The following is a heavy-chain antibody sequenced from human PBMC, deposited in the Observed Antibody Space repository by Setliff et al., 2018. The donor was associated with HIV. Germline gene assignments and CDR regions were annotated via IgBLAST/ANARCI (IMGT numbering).Heavy chain of an antibody. Sequence: GGSLRLSCEASGITFSSYVMSWVRQAPGQGLEWVSGISGTGGDSTYYADSAKGRFIISRDNSQNTLYLQMNSLRADDTAIYYCAKGFRPVDTALVSGPTYWGQGIRVTVSS. D-gene: IGHD5-18*01. CDR2: ISGTGGDST. V-gene: IGHV3-23*01. J-gene: IGHJ4*02. CDR1: GITFSSYV. CDR3: AKGFRPVDTALVSGPTY.